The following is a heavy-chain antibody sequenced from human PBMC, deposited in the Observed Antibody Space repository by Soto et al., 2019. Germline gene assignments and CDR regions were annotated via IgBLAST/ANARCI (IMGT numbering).Heavy chain of an antibody. Sequence: PGGSLRLSCSASGFTFSSYSMNWVRQAPGKGLEWVSYISSSSSTIYYADSVKGRFTISRDNSKNTLHLQMNSLRSEDTAVYYCARAVAVAADFDYWGQGTLVTVSS. CDR3: ARAVAVAADFDY. D-gene: IGHD6-19*01. J-gene: IGHJ4*02. CDR1: GFTFSSYS. CDR2: ISSSSSTI. V-gene: IGHV3-48*01.